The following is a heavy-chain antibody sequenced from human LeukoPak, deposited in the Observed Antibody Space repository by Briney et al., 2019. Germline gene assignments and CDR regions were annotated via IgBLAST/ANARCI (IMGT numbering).Heavy chain of an antibody. CDR2: IYTSGST. CDR1: GGSISSYY. J-gene: IGHJ3*02. CDR3: ARRQDYADYDLGAFGI. Sequence: PSETLSLTCTVSGGSISSYYWSWIRQPAGKGLEWIGRIYTSGSTNYNPSLKSRVTMSVDTSKNQFSLKLSSVTAADTAVYYCARRQDYADYDLGAFGIWGQGTMVTVSS. V-gene: IGHV4-4*07. D-gene: IGHD4-17*01.